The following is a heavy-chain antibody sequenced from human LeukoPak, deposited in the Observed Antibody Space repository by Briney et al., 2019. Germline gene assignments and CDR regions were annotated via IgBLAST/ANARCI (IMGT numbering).Heavy chain of an antibody. J-gene: IGHJ4*02. CDR1: GFTFSSYS. CDR3: ARGRSLADSSSWYFDY. V-gene: IGHV3-21*01. D-gene: IGHD6-13*01. Sequence: GGSLRLSCAASGFTFSSYSMNWVRQAPGKGLEWVSSISSSSSCIYYADSVKGRFTISRDNAKNSLYLQMNSLRAEDTAVYYCARGRSLADSSSWYFDYWGQGTLVTVSS. CDR2: ISSSSSCI.